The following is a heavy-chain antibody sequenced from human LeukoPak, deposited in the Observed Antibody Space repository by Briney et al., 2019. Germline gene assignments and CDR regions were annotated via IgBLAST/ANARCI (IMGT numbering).Heavy chain of an antibody. CDR3: ARDRGYSTFDF. D-gene: IGHD4-11*01. J-gene: IGHJ4*02. Sequence: GGSLRLSCAASGFTLSSYWMSWVRQAPGKGLEWVANINQDVSEENFVDSVKGRFTISRDNAKSSLFLQMNSLRAEDTAVYYCARDRGYSTFDFWGQGTLVTVSS. V-gene: IGHV3-7*04. CDR1: GFTLSSYW. CDR2: INQDVSEE.